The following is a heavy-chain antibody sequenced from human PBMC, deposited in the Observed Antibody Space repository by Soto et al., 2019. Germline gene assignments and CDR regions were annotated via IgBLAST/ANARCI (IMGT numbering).Heavy chain of an antibody. Sequence: ASVKVSCKASGGTFSSYAISWVRQAPGQGLEWMGGIIPIFGTANYAQKFQGRVTITADESTSTAYMELSSLRSEDTAVYYCARSVGDGLPQTYYYYYYGMDVWGQGTTVTVSS. D-gene: IGHD3-10*01. V-gene: IGHV1-69*13. CDR3: ARSVGDGLPQTYYYYYYGMDV. J-gene: IGHJ6*02. CDR2: IIPIFGTA. CDR1: GGTFSSYA.